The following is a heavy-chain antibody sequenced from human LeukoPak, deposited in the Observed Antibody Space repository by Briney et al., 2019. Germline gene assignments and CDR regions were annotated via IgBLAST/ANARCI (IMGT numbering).Heavy chain of an antibody. D-gene: IGHD4/OR15-4a*01. CDR1: GFTFRSYT. V-gene: IGHV3-7*01. Sequence: GGSLQLSCAASGFTFRSYTMNWVRQAPGKGLEWVANIKQDGSEKYYVDSVKGRFTISRDNAKNSLYLQMNSLRAEDTAVYYCAREGWCSPPGHYYYYYMDVWGKGTTVTVSS. J-gene: IGHJ6*03. CDR3: AREGWCSPPGHYYYYYMDV. CDR2: IKQDGSEK.